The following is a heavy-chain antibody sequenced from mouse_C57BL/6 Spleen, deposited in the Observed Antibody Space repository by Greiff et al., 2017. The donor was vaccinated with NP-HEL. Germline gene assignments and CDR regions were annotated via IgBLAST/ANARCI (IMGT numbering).Heavy chain of an antibody. CDR3: ARGGYGSSYEGHY. CDR2: IYPRSGNT. D-gene: IGHD1-1*01. Sequence: QVQLQQSGAELARPGASVKLSCKASGYTFTSYGISWVKQRTGQGLEWIGEIYPRSGNTYYNEKFKGKATLTADKSSSTAYMELRSLTSEDSAVYFCARGGYGSSYEGHYWGQGTTLTVSS. J-gene: IGHJ2*01. V-gene: IGHV1-81*01. CDR1: GYTFTSYG.